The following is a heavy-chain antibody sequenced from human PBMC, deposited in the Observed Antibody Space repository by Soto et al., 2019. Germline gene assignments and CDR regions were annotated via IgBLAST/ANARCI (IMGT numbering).Heavy chain of an antibody. CDR3: ARHDIRGLLPHNWCDP. CDR1: GGSISSYY. CDR2: IYYSGST. D-gene: IGHD2-15*01. Sequence: QVQLQESGPGLVKPSETLSLTCTVSGGSISSYYWSWIRQPPGKGLEWIGYIYYSGSTNYNPSLKSRFRISVDTSKNQFPLKLSSVPAADTAVYYCARHDIRGLLPHNWCDPWGQGTLVTVSS. J-gene: IGHJ5*02. V-gene: IGHV4-59*08.